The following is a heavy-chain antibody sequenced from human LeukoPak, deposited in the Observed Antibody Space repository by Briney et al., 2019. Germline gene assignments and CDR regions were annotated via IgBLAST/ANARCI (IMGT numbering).Heavy chain of an antibody. J-gene: IGHJ3*02. V-gene: IGHV3-9*03. CDR2: ISWNSGSI. CDR3: AKAYSIFGTFDI. CDR1: GFTFSNAW. D-gene: IGHD5/OR15-5a*01. Sequence: GGSLRLSCAASGFTFSNAWMSWVRQAPGKGLEWVSSISWNSGSIGYADSVKGRFTISRDIAKNSLYLQMNSLRAEDMAFYYCAKAYSIFGTFDIWGQGTMVTVSS.